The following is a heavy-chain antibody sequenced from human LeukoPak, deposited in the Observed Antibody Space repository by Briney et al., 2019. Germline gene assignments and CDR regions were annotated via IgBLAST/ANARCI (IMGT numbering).Heavy chain of an antibody. J-gene: IGHJ4*02. V-gene: IGHV3-33*01. CDR1: GFTLSNFN. D-gene: IGHD5-24*01. Sequence: PGGSLRLFCAASGFTLSNFNMHWVRQAPGKGLKWVAVIWYDGSNKHYADSVKGRFTVSRDNAKNTVSLQMNSLRAEDTALYSCARDGYNYGFDYWGQGTLVTVSS. CDR2: IWYDGSNK. CDR3: ARDGYNYGFDY.